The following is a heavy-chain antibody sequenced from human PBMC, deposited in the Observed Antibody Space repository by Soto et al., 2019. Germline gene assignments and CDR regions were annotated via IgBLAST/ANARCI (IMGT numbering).Heavy chain of an antibody. V-gene: IGHV3-7*01. D-gene: IGHD3-10*01. CDR2: IKMDASEK. Sequence: EVQLVESGGGLVQPGGSLRLSCVASGFPFGYPWMSWVRQAPGKGLEWLATIKMDASEKKYVDSVKGRFTMSRDNANNSLYLRMARLSPWHTAVSYCARDFGYGAVNSVEHNLDLWGHGTLVSVSS. J-gene: IGHJ4*01. CDR3: ARDFGYGAVNSVEHNLDL. CDR1: GFPFGYPW.